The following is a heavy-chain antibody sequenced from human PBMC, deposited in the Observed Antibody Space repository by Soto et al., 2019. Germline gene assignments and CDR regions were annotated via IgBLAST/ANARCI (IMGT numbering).Heavy chain of an antibody. D-gene: IGHD2-2*01. CDR1: GFTFSRYG. Sequence: EVQLVESGGGLVKPGGSLRLSCAASGFTFSRYGMNWLRQAPGKGLECVASISSSTSYVYYADSVKGRFSTSRYNAKNILYLEMSALRTEDTAVYYCARDPSEGRVGNWFESWGQGTLVTVSS. J-gene: IGHJ5*01. V-gene: IGHV3-21*06. CDR2: ISSSTSYV. CDR3: ARDPSEGRVGNWFES.